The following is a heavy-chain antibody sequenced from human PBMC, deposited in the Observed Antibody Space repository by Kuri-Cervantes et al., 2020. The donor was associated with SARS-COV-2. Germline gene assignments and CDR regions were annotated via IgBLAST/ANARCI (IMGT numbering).Heavy chain of an antibody. CDR3: ARISRTYAFDI. J-gene: IGHJ3*02. Sequence: GSLRLSCTVSGGSISSYYWSWIRQPAGKGLEWIGRIYTSGSTNYNPSLKSRVTMSVDTSKNQFSLKLSSVTAADTAVYYCARISRTYAFDIWGLGTMVTVSS. CDR2: IYTSGST. CDR1: GGSISSYY. V-gene: IGHV4-4*07. D-gene: IGHD1-14*01.